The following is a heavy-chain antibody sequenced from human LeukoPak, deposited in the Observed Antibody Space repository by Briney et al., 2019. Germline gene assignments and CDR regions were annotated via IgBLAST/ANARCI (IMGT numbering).Heavy chain of an antibody. CDR3: AREREQWHAFDI. V-gene: IGHV3-21*01. J-gene: IGHJ3*02. Sequence: PGGTLRLSCAASGFTFSSYGMNWVRQAPGKGLEWVSSISSSSSYIYYADSVKGRFTISRDNAKNSLYLQMNSLRAEDTAVYFCAREREQWHAFDIWGQGTMVTVSS. D-gene: IGHD6-19*01. CDR1: GFTFSSYG. CDR2: ISSSSSYI.